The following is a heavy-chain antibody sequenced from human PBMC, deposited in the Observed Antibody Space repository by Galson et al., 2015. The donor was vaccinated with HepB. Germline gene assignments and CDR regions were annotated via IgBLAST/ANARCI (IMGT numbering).Heavy chain of an antibody. D-gene: IGHD3-3*01. V-gene: IGHV3-21*01. CDR2: ISSSSSYI. J-gene: IGHJ4*02. Sequence: SLRLSCAASGFTFSSYSMNWVRQAPGKGLEWVSSISSSSSYIYYADSVKGRFTISRDNAKNSLYLQMNSLRAEDTAVYYCARVGVVTSYYFDYWGQGTLVTVSS. CDR3: ARVGVVTSYYFDY. CDR1: GFTFSSYS.